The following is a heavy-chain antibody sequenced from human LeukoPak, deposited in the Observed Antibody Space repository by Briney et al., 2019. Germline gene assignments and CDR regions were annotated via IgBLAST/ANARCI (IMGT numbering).Heavy chain of an antibody. D-gene: IGHD3-22*01. J-gene: IGHJ4*02. CDR2: IYYSGST. CDR3: ARGSGNYPT. CDR1: GGSISSGSYY. Sequence: PSQTLSLTCTVSGGSISSGSYYWSWIRQPAGKGLEWIGYIYYSGSTNYNPSLKSRVTISVDTSKNQFSLKLSAVTAADTAVYYCARGSGNYPTWGQGTLVTVSS. V-gene: IGHV4-61*10.